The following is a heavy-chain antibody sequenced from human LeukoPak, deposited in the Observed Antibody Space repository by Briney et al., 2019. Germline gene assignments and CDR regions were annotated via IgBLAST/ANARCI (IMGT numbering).Heavy chain of an antibody. Sequence: GASVKVSCKASGYTFTSYGISWVRQAPGQGLEWMGWISAYNGNTNYAQKFQGRVTVTADESTSTAYMELSSLRSEDTAVYYCAAGYSSSWYFSSFDYWGQGTLVTVSS. CDR1: GYTFTSYG. CDR3: AAGYSSSWYFSSFDY. D-gene: IGHD6-13*01. J-gene: IGHJ4*02. V-gene: IGHV1-18*01. CDR2: ISAYNGNT.